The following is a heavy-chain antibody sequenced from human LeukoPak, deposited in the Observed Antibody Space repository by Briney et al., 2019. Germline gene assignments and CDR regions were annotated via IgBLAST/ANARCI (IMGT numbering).Heavy chain of an antibody. D-gene: IGHD3-10*01. Sequence: GGSLRLSCAASGFTFSNAWMSWVRQAPGKGLEWVGRIKSKTDGGTTDYAAPVKGRFTISRDDSKNTLYLQMNSLKTEDTAVYYCTTDPAVRGVTDYFDYWGQGTLVTVSS. J-gene: IGHJ4*02. CDR1: GFTFSNAW. V-gene: IGHV3-15*01. CDR2: IKSKTDGGTT. CDR3: TTDPAVRGVTDYFDY.